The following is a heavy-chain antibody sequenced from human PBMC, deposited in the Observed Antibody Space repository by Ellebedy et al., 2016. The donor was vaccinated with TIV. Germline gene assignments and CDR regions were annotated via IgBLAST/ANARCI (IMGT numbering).Heavy chain of an antibody. V-gene: IGHV1-2*04. D-gene: IGHD3-22*01. CDR1: GYTFTGYY. CDR3: ATSYDSSVGGAFDI. J-gene: IGHJ3*02. Sequence: ASVKVSXXASGYTFTGYYMHWVRQAPGQGLEWMGWINPNSGGTNYAQKFQGWVTMTRDTSISTAYMELSRLRSDDTAVYYCATSYDSSVGGAFDIWGQGTMVTVSS. CDR2: INPNSGGT.